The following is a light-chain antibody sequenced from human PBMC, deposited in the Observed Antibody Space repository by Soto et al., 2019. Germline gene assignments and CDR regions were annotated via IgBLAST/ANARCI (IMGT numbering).Light chain of an antibody. Sequence: EIVLTQSPATLSLSPGERATLSCRASQSVSSYLAWYQQKPGQAPRLLIYDASNRATGIPARFSGSWSGTGFTLTISSLEPEDFAVYYCRQRSNWSITFGQGTGLEIK. CDR1: QSVSSY. CDR2: DAS. J-gene: IGKJ5*01. CDR3: RQRSNWSIT. V-gene: IGKV3-11*01.